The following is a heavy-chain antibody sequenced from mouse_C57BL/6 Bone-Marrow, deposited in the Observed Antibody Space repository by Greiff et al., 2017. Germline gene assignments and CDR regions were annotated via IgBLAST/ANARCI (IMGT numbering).Heavy chain of an antibody. Sequence: EVKLVESGGGLVKPGGSLKLSCAASGFTFSSYAMSWVRQTPEKRLEWVATISDGGSYTYYTDNVKGRFTISRDNAKNNLYLQMSHLKSEDTAMYYCARGGNGDYWGQGTTLTVSS. J-gene: IGHJ2*01. CDR2: ISDGGSYT. CDR3: ARGGNGDY. V-gene: IGHV5-4*03. D-gene: IGHD2-1*01. CDR1: GFTFSSYA.